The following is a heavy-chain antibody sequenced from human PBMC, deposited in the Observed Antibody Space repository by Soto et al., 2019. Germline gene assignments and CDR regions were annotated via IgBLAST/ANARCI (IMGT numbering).Heavy chain of an antibody. Sequence: SETLSLTCVVYGGSFSGYYWSWIRQSPGKGLGWIGGINHRGSTNYNPSLESRVTISVDTSKNQFSLKLPSVTAADTAMYYCARDGFCTSTTCRVGNWFDPWGQGTLVTVSS. J-gene: IGHJ5*02. D-gene: IGHD2-2*01. CDR1: GGSFSGYY. CDR2: INHRGST. V-gene: IGHV4-34*01. CDR3: ARDGFCTSTTCRVGNWFDP.